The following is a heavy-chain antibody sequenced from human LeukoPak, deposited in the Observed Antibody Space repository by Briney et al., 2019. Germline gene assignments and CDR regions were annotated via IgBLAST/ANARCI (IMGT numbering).Heavy chain of an antibody. D-gene: IGHD3-22*01. J-gene: IGHJ4*02. CDR3: ARQAYYYDSSGYHFDY. V-gene: IGHV4-39*01. CDR2: IYYSGST. Sequence: PSQTLSLTCTVSGGSISSSSYYWGWIRQPPWKGLERIGSIYYSGSTYYNPSLKSQVTISVDTSKNQFSLKVSSVTAADTAVYYCARQAYYYDSSGYHFDYWGQGTLVTVSS. CDR1: GGSISSSSYY.